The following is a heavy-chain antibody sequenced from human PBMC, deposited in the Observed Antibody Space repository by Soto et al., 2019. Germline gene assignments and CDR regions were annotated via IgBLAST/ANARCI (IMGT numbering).Heavy chain of an antibody. CDR3: ARGSVDTVDSSGFYEY. CDR2: INHSGGT. CDR1: GGSFSAYY. Sequence: SETLSLTCAVYGGSFSAYYWSWIRQPPGKGLEWIGEINHSGGTSYNPSLKSRVTISVDTSKSQFSLKLTSVTAADRAVYYCARGSVDTVDSSGFYEYSAKGTPVTVSS. J-gene: IGHJ4*02. V-gene: IGHV4-34*01. D-gene: IGHD3-22*01.